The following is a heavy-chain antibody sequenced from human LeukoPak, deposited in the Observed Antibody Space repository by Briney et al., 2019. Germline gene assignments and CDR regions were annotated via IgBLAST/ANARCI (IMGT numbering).Heavy chain of an antibody. J-gene: IGHJ5*02. CDR3: AKSHSSGIAAAGTNWFDP. CDR1: GFTFSSYG. D-gene: IGHD6-13*01. CDR2: ISYDGSNK. Sequence: GRSLRLSCAASGFTFSSYGMHWVRQAPGKGLEWVAVISYDGSNKYYVDSAKGRFTISRDNSKNTLYLQMNSLRAEDTAVYYCAKSHSSGIAAAGTNWFDPWGQGTLVSVSS. V-gene: IGHV3-30*18.